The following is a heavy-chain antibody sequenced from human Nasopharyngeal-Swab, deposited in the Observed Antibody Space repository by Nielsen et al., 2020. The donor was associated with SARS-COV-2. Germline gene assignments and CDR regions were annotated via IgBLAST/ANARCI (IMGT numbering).Heavy chain of an antibody. CDR1: GGAISRSNNY. Sequence: SETLSLTCVVSGGAISRSNNYWAWIRQPPGKGLEWIGSISFSGSTYSNQSLSSRVTISLHFSENQESLRLRSVTAADTAVYYCARHSGAGVTEPLDYWGQGTLVIVTS. V-gene: IGHV4-39*01. CDR3: ARHSGAGVTEPLDY. D-gene: IGHD3-10*01. CDR2: ISFSGST. J-gene: IGHJ4*02.